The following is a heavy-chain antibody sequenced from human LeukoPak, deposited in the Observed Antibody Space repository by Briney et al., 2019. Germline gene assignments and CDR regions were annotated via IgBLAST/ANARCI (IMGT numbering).Heavy chain of an antibody. J-gene: IGHJ4*02. V-gene: IGHV4-39*01. Sequence: SETLSLTCTVSGGSISSSGYYWGWIRQPPGKGLEWIGSIYYSGSTYYNPSLKSRVTISVDTSKNQLSLKLSSVTAADTAVYYCARRPYCSSTSCSPFDYWGQGTLVTVSS. CDR1: GGSISSSGYY. CDR3: ARRPYCSSTSCSPFDY. D-gene: IGHD2-2*01. CDR2: IYYSGST.